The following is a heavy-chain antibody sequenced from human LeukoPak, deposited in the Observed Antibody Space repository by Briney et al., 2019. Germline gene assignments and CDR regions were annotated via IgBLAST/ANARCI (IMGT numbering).Heavy chain of an antibody. J-gene: IGHJ4*02. V-gene: IGHV3-49*03. Sequence: GGSLRLSCAASGFIFDDYAMSWFRQAPGKGLEWVGFIRSKAYGGTTEYAASVKGRFTISRDDSKSIAYLQMNSLKTEDTAVYYCTRFYDSSGYYDGDPYWGQGTLVTVSS. CDR3: TRFYDSSGYYDGDPY. CDR1: GFIFDDYA. CDR2: IRSKAYGGTT. D-gene: IGHD3-22*01.